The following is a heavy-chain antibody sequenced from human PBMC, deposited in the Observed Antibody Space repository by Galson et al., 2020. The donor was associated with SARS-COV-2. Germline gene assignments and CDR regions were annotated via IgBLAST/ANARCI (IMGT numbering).Heavy chain of an antibody. Sequence: SGPTLVKPTETLTLTCTVSGFSLSNARMGVSWIRQPPGKALEWLAHIFSNDEKSYSTSLKSRLTISKDTSKSQVVLTMTNMDPVDTATYYCARVYGSGSYYKGDAFDIWCQGTMVTVSS. CDR3: ARVYGSGSYYKGDAFDI. V-gene: IGHV2-26*01. CDR1: GFSLSNARMG. D-gene: IGHD3-10*01. J-gene: IGHJ3*02. CDR2: IFSNDEK.